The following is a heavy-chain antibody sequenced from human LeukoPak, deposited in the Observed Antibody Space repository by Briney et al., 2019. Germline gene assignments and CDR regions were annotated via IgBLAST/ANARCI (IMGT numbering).Heavy chain of an antibody. V-gene: IGHV3-21*01. CDR1: GFTFSSYS. J-gene: IGHJ4*02. Sequence: GGSLRLSCAASGFTFSSYSMNWVRPAPGKGLEWVSSISSSSSYIYYADSVKGRFTISRDNAKKSLYLQMNSQRAEDTAVYYCARTQNIAAAGPWDYWGQGTLVTVSS. CDR3: ARTQNIAAAGPWDY. D-gene: IGHD6-13*01. CDR2: ISSSSSYI.